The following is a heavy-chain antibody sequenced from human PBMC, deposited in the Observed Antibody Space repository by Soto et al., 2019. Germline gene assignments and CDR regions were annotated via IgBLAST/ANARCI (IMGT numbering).Heavy chain of an antibody. CDR3: AKLGMTTINRDY. J-gene: IGHJ4*02. D-gene: IGHD5-12*01. V-gene: IGHV3-23*01. Sequence: EAQLLESGGGLVQPGGSLRLSCAASGFSFDTYAMSWVRQAPGKGLEWVSSISGSGGNTYYADSVKGRFTISRDNSKNFLYLQVTSLRAEDTALYYCAKLGMTTINRDYWGQGTQVTVSS. CDR2: ISGSGGNT. CDR1: GFSFDTYA.